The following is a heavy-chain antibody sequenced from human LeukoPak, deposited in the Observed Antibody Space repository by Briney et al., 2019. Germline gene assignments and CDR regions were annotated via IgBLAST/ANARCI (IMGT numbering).Heavy chain of an antibody. J-gene: IGHJ5*02. CDR3: TRDALYYDFWSSHVHHNWFDP. V-gene: IGHV3-49*03. CDR1: GFTFGDYA. CDR2: IRSKAYGGTT. D-gene: IGHD3-3*01. Sequence: PGGSLRLSCTASGFTFGDYAMSWFRQAPGKGLEWVGFIRSKAYGGTTEYAASVKGRFTISRDDSKSIAYLQMNSLKTEDTAVYYCTRDALYYDFWSSHVHHNWFDPWGQGTLVTVSS.